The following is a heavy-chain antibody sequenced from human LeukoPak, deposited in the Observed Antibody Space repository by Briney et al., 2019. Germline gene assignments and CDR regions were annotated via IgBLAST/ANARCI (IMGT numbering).Heavy chain of an antibody. CDR3: AREGGTIYFDS. CDR1: GGSISGATYY. D-gene: IGHD3-3*01. Sequence: SETLSLTCTVSGGSISGATYYWNWIRQPAGKGLEWIGRIYTTGSTHYNPSLKSRLTISVDTSKNQLSLELSFATAADTAVYYCAREGGTIYFDSWGQGTLVTVSS. V-gene: IGHV4-61*02. CDR2: IYTTGST. J-gene: IGHJ4*02.